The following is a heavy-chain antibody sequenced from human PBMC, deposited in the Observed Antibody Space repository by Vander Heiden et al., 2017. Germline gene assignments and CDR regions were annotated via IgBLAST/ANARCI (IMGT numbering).Heavy chain of an antibody. J-gene: IGHJ4*02. Sequence: EVQLVESGGTLVPPGGSLRLSCAASGFTFSRDWMSWFRQAPGKGLERGDNIKQDGSERKYVESLKGRFTISRDNAKRSLYLEMKTLRAEDTAGYYCARVNHHGVPMAYVSYYDYCGQGSLGTVSS. CDR1: GFTFSRDW. V-gene: IGHV3-7*01. D-gene: IGHD2-8*01. CDR2: IKQDGSER. CDR3: ARVNHHGVPMAYVSYYDY.